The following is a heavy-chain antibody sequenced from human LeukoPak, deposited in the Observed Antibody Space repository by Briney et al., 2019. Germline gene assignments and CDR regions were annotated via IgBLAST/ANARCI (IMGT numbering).Heavy chain of an antibody. V-gene: IGHV1-46*01. CDR1: GYTFTSYY. Sequence: ASVKVSCKASGYTFTSYYIHWVRQAPGQGLEWMGIINPSGAGTSYAQKFQGRVTMTRDTSTSTVYMELLSLRSEDTAFYYCARDSTPTIFGGSMAYWGQGTLVTVSS. D-gene: IGHD3-3*01. CDR3: ARDSTPTIFGGSMAY. J-gene: IGHJ4*02. CDR2: INPSGAGT.